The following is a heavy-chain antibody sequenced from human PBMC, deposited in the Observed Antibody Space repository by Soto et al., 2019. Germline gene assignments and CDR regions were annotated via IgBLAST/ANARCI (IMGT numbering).Heavy chain of an antibody. CDR1: GGSISSSSYY. Sequence: QLQLQESGPGLVKPSETLSLTCTVSGGSISSSSYYWGWIRQPPGKGLEWIGSMYYSGSTYYNPSLKSRVTIPVDTSKAQFSLTLSSVTAADTAVYYCARRDTAMVTFDYWGQGTLVTVSS. CDR2: MYYSGST. CDR3: ARRDTAMVTFDY. J-gene: IGHJ4*02. V-gene: IGHV4-39*01. D-gene: IGHD5-18*01.